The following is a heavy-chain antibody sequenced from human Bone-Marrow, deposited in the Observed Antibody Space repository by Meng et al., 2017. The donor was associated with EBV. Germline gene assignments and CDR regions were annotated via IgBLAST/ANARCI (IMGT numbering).Heavy chain of an antibody. CDR3: LLQVQDDDY. J-gene: IGHJ4*02. Sequence: LQLQESVQGLVKPSGTLSLSCAVSCGSISRSNWWSWVRQPQGKGLEWIGESYQSGSTNYNPSLKSRVTISVDKSKNQFSLKLSYVTAADTAVYYCLLQVQDDDYWGQGTLVTVSS. CDR2: SYQSGST. V-gene: IGHV4-4*02. D-gene: IGHD1-1*01. CDR1: CGSISRSNW.